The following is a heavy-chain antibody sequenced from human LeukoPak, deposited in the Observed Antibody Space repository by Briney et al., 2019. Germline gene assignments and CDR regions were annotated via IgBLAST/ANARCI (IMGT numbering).Heavy chain of an antibody. Sequence: GGSLRLSCAVSGFTFSTYSMNWVRQAPGKGLEWVSYISSSSSTIYYADSVKGRFTISRDNAKNSLYLQMNSLRDEDTAVYYCAKDSDYYHSSGYYYAYFQHWGQGTLVIVSS. V-gene: IGHV3-48*02. J-gene: IGHJ1*01. CDR1: GFTFSTYS. D-gene: IGHD3-22*01. CDR2: ISSSSSTI. CDR3: AKDSDYYHSSGYYYAYFQH.